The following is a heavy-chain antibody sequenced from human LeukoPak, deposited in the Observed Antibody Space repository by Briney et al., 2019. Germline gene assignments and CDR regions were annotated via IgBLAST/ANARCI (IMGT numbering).Heavy chain of an antibody. D-gene: IGHD1-14*01. J-gene: IGHJ4*02. CDR1: GFTFSSYA. V-gene: IGHV3-30*04. CDR2: ISYDGNNK. CDR3: ARPYKGTYYFDY. Sequence: GRSLRLSCAASGFTFSSYAMHWVRQAPGKGVEWVAVISYDGNNKYYADSVKGRFTISRDDSKNTLYLQMNSLRAEDTAVYYCARPYKGTYYFDYWGQGTLVTVSS.